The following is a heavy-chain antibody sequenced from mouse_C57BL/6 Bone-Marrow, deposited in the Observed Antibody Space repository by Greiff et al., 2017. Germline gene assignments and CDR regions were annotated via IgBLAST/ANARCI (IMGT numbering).Heavy chain of an antibody. Sequence: EVQLVESGGDLVKPGGSLKLSCAASGFTFSSYGMSWVRQTPDKRLEWVATISSGGSYTYYPDSVKGRFTISRDNAKNTLYLQMISLKSEDTAMYYCAIHNLYYAMYYWGQGTSVTVSS. CDR2: ISSGGSYT. V-gene: IGHV5-6*01. CDR3: AIHNLYYAMYY. CDR1: GFTFSSYG. J-gene: IGHJ4*01.